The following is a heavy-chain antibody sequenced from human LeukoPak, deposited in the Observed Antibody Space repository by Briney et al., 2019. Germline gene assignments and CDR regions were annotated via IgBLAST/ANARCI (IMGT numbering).Heavy chain of an antibody. CDR3: ATVRGTYSSGYFFDY. Sequence: GGSLRLFCAASGFTFDNYAMHWVRQAPGKGLEWLSIISWNSGYIGYADSVKGRFTISRDNAKKSLDLQMNSLRAEDTAFYYCATVRGTYSSGYFFDYWGQGTLVTVSS. V-gene: IGHV3-9*01. J-gene: IGHJ4*02. D-gene: IGHD6-19*01. CDR1: GFTFDNYA. CDR2: ISWNSGYI.